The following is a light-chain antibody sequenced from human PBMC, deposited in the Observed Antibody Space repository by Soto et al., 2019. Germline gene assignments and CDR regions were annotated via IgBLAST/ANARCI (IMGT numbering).Light chain of an antibody. CDR2: GAS. CDR1: QSVTNNY. Sequence: EIVLTQSPGTLSLSPGERATLSCRASQSVTNNYLAWYQQKPGQAPRLLIYGASNRATGIPDRFSGSGSGTDFTLTINRLEPEDFAVYYCHQCSYSPLTFVGGTKVEIK. J-gene: IGKJ4*01. V-gene: IGKV3-20*01. CDR3: HQCSYSPLT.